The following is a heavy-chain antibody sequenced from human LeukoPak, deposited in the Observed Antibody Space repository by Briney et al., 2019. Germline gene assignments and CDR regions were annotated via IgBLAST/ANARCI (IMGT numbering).Heavy chain of an antibody. V-gene: IGHV3-30*04. J-gene: IGHJ3*02. CDR2: ISHDGSDK. D-gene: IGHD4-17*01. Sequence: GGSLRPSCAASGFTLKIYPMHWVRQAPGKGLEWLSVISHDGSDKNNADSVKGRVIISRDNSKNTVYLQLNSLRPEDTAMYYCAREGVQTTVDAFDIWGLGTMVIVSS. CDR1: GFTLKIYP. CDR3: AREGVQTTVDAFDI.